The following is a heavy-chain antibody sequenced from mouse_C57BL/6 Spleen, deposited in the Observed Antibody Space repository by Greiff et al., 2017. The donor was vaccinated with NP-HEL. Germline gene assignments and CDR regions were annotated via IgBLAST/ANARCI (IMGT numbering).Heavy chain of an antibody. CDR3: ARSKAAQAPYAMDY. CDR1: GYTFTSYW. V-gene: IGHV1-64*01. D-gene: IGHD3-2*02. CDR2: IHPNSGST. J-gene: IGHJ4*01. Sequence: QVQLQQPGAELVKPGASVKLSCKASGYTFTSYWMHWVKQRPGQGLEWIGMIHPNSGSTNYNEKFKSKATLTVDKSSSTAYMQLSSLTSEDSAVYYCARSKAAQAPYAMDYWGQGTSVTVSS.